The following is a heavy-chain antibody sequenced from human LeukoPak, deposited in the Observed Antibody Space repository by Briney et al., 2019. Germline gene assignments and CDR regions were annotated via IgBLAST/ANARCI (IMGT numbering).Heavy chain of an antibody. J-gene: IGHJ6*02. V-gene: IGHV1-46*01. CDR3: ARVVYDYGELNPYYYYGMDV. CDR1: GYTFTSYY. CDR2: IYPSGGST. Sequence: ASVEVSCKASGYTFTSYYMDWVRQAPGQGLEWMGIIYPSGGSTSYAQKFQGRVTMTRDTSTSTVYMELSSLRSEDTAVYYCARVVYDYGELNPYYYYGMDVWGQGTTVTVSS. D-gene: IGHD4-17*01.